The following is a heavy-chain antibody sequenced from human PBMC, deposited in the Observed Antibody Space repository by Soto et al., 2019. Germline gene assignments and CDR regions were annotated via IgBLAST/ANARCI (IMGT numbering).Heavy chain of an antibody. CDR3: ARISMRRGVSGYYDSSGYYYLPDAFDI. J-gene: IGHJ3*02. CDR2: SRDKAQGYST. V-gene: IGHV3-72*01. D-gene: IGHD3-22*01. CDR1: GFTLSDHY. Sequence: PGGSLRLSCAGSGFTLSDHYIDWVRQAPGKGLEWVGRSRDKAQGYSTEYAASVKGRFTTSRDDSKNSLYLQMNSLKTEDTAVYYCARISMRRGVSGYYDSSGYYYLPDAFDIWGQGTMVTVSS.